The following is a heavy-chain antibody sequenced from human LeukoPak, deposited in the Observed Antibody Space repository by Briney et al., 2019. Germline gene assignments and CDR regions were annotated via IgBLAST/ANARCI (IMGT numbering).Heavy chain of an antibody. CDR1: GYTFTSYG. CDR3: ARTERGYDFWSGYYTH. J-gene: IGHJ4*02. D-gene: IGHD3-3*01. CDR2: ISAYNGNT. Sequence: ASVKVSCKASGYTFTSYGISWVRQAPGQGLEWMGWISAYNGNTNYAQKLQGRVTMTTDTSTSTAYMELRSLRSDDTAVYYCARTERGYDFWSGYYTHWGQGTLVTVSS. V-gene: IGHV1-18*01.